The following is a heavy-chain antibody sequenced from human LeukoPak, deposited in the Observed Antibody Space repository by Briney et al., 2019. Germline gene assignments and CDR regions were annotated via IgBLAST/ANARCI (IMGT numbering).Heavy chain of an antibody. CDR3: ARVYYSNSYDYWYFDL. CDR1: GGSISSSSYY. CDR2: IYYSGST. Sequence: PSETLSLTCTVSGGSISSSSYYWGWIRQPPGKGLEWIGSIYYSGSTHDNPSLKSRVTISVGTSKNQFSLKLSSVTAADTAVYYCARVYYSNSYDYWYFDLWGRGTLVTVSS. D-gene: IGHD6-13*01. V-gene: IGHV4-39*07. J-gene: IGHJ2*01.